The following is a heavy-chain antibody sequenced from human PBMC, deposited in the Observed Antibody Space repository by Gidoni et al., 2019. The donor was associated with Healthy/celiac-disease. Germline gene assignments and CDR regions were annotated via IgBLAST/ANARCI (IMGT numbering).Heavy chain of an antibody. V-gene: IGHV3-30*03. J-gene: IGHJ4*02. Sequence: QVQLVESGGGVVQPGRSLRLSCAASGFSFSSYGMHWVRQAPGKGLGWVAVISDDGSNKYYADSVKGRFTISRDNSKNTLYLQMNSLRAEDTAVYYCATDNRRITIFGVVITPEYYFDYWGQGTLVTVSS. D-gene: IGHD3-3*01. CDR3: ATDNRRITIFGVVITPEYYFDY. CDR1: GFSFSSYG. CDR2: ISDDGSNK.